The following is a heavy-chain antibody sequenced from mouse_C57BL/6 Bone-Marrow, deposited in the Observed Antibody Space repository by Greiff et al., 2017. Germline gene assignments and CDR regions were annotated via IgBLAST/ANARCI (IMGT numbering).Heavy chain of an antibody. D-gene: IGHD6-1*01. V-gene: IGHV1-55*01. CDR1: GYTFTSYW. CDR3: ARGILFFYYYARDY. J-gene: IGHJ4*01. CDR2: IYPGSGST. Sequence: QVQLQQPGAELVKPGASVKMSCKASGYTFTSYWITWVKQRPGQGLEWIGDIYPGSGSTNYNEKFKSKATLTVDTSSSTAYMQLSSLTSADSAVYYGARGILFFYYYARDYWVKEPQSPSPQ.